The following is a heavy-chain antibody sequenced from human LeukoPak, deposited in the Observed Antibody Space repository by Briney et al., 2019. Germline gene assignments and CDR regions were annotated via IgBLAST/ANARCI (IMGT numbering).Heavy chain of an antibody. J-gene: IGHJ6*03. V-gene: IGHV1-69*13. CDR2: IIPIFGTA. Sequence: SVKLACKASGGTFSSYAISWVRQAPGQGLEWMGGIIPIFGTANYAQNFQGRVTITAHESTSTAYMELSSLRSEDTAVYYCARDLRGYCSGGSCYTDYYYYYYMDVWGKGTTVTVSS. CDR1: GGTFSSYA. CDR3: ARDLRGYCSGGSCYTDYYYYYYMDV. D-gene: IGHD2-15*01.